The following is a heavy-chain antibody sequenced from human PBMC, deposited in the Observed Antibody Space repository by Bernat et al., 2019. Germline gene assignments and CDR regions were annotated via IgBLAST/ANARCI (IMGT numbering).Heavy chain of an antibody. D-gene: IGHD3-10*01. CDR2: IYHSGST. CDR1: GYSISSCYY. V-gene: IGHV4-38-2*01. CDR3: ARVHYYGSGRGFIDP. J-gene: IGHJ5*02. Sequence: QVQLQESGPGLVKPSETLSLTCAVSGYSISSCYYWGWIRQPPVKGLEWIGSIYHSGSTYYNPSLNSRVTISVDTSTNQFSMKLSSVTAADTAVYYCARVHYYGSGRGFIDPWGQGTLVTVSS.